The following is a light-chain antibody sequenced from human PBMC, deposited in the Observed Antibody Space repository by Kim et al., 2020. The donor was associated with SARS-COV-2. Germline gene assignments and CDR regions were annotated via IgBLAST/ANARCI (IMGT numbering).Light chain of an antibody. CDR3: QVWDSSTGV. Sequence: SGALGQTARITCGGNNIGTKNVHWFQQKPGQAPVLVICGDSNRPSGIPERFSGSNSGNTATLTISRAQPGDEADYYCQVWDSSTGVFGGGTKLTVL. CDR2: GDS. CDR1: NIGTKN. V-gene: IGLV3-9*01. J-gene: IGLJ3*02.